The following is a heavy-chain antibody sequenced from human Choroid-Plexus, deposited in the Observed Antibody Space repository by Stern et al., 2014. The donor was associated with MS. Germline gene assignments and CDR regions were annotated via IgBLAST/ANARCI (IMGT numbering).Heavy chain of an antibody. CDR2: IYYSGST. Sequence: QLQLQESGPGLVKPSETLSLTCTVSGGSISSSSYYWGWIRQPPGKGLEWFGGIYYSGSTYYNPSLKSRVTISVDTSNNQFSLKVTSGTAADTAVYYCARHYNSFFFQHWGQGTLVTVSS. D-gene: IGHD5-24*01. CDR3: ARHYNSFFFQH. CDR1: GGSISSSSYY. V-gene: IGHV4-39*01. J-gene: IGHJ1*01.